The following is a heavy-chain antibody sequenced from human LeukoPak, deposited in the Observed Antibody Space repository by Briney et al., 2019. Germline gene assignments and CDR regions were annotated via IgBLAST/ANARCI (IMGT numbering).Heavy chain of an antibody. V-gene: IGHV1-2*02. CDR2: INPNSGGT. CDR1: GYTFTGYY. Sequence: ASVKVSCKASGYTFTGYYMHWVRQAPGQGLEWMGWINPNSGGTNYAQKFQGRVTMTRDTSISTAYMELSRLRSDDTAVYYCPRGALVGMVVAWFDPWGQGTLVTVSS. D-gene: IGHD3-10*01. CDR3: PRGALVGMVVAWFDP. J-gene: IGHJ5*02.